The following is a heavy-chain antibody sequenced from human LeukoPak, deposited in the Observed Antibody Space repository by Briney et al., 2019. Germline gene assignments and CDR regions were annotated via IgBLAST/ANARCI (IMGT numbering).Heavy chain of an antibody. V-gene: IGHV1-8*03. CDR1: GYTFTSYD. CDR2: MNPNSGNT. Sequence: ASVKVSCKASGYTFTSYDINWVRQATGQGLEWMGWMNPNSGNTGYAQKFQGRVTITRNTSISTAYMELSSLRSEDTAVYYCARSTETYYYDSSGYTLDHWGQGTLVTVSS. CDR3: ARSTETYYYDSSGYTLDH. D-gene: IGHD3-22*01. J-gene: IGHJ4*02.